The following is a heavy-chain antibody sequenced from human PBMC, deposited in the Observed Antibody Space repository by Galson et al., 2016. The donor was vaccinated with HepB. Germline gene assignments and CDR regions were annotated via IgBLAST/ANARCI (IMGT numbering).Heavy chain of an antibody. Sequence: TLSLTCTVSGGSISSGNYYWTWIRQPAGKGLEWIGRIYTSGSTYYHPSLKSRVTISVDTSKNQFSLKLSSVTAADTAMYYCTRRLSTSGPSEGFDPWGQGTLVTVSS. D-gene: IGHD1-26*01. CDR1: GGSISSGNYY. CDR2: IYTSGST. V-gene: IGHV4-61*02. CDR3: TRRLSTSGPSEGFDP. J-gene: IGHJ5*02.